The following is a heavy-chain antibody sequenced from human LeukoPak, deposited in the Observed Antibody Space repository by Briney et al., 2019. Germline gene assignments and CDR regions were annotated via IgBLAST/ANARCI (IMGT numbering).Heavy chain of an antibody. D-gene: IGHD6-13*01. CDR2: ISSNGGST. CDR3: ARDPLPSGSWSGAFDI. CDR1: GFTFSSYA. J-gene: IGHJ3*02. V-gene: IGHV3-64*01. Sequence: GGSLRLSCAASGFTFSSYAMHWVRQAPGKGLEYVSAISSNGGSTYYANSVKGRFTISRDNPKNTLYLQMGSLRAEDMAVYYCARDPLPSGSWSGAFDIWGQGTMVTVSS.